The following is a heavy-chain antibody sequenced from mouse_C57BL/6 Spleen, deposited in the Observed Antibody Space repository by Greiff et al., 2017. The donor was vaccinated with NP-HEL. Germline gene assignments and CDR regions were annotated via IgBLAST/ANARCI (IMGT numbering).Heavy chain of an antibody. D-gene: IGHD2-1*01. Sequence: EVKVVESGGGLVQPGGSLKLSCAASGFTFSDYYMYWVRQTPEKRLEWVAYISTGGGSTYYPDTLKGPFTISRDNANNTLYLQMSRLKSEDTAMYYCARALYHDAMDYWGQGTSVTVSS. CDR3: ARALYHDAMDY. CDR1: GFTFSDYY. J-gene: IGHJ4*01. V-gene: IGHV5-12*01. CDR2: ISTGGGST.